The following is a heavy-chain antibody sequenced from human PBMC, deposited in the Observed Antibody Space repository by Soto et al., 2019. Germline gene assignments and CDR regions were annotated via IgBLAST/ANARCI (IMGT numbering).Heavy chain of an antibody. Sequence: EVQLVESGGGLVQPGRSLRLSCAASGFTFDDYAMHWVRQAPGKGLEWVSGISWNSGSIGYADSVKGRFTISRDNAKNSLYLQMNSLRAEDTALYYCAKDKGDGITENAFDIWGQGTMVTVSS. D-gene: IGHD1-20*01. V-gene: IGHV3-9*01. CDR3: AKDKGDGITENAFDI. CDR1: GFTFDDYA. J-gene: IGHJ3*02. CDR2: ISWNSGSI.